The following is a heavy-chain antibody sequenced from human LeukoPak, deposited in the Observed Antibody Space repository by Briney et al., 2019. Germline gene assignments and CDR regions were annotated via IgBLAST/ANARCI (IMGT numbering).Heavy chain of an antibody. CDR2: IYTSGST. J-gene: IGHJ5*02. D-gene: IGHD3-22*01. V-gene: IGHV4-61*02. CDR3: ARDRPAYYYDSSGYP. Sequence: SETLSLTCTVSGGSISSGSYYWSWIRQPAGKGLEWIGRIYTSGSTNYNPSLKSRVTISVDTSKNQFSPKLSSVTAADTAVYYCARDRPAYYYDSSGYPWGQGTLVTVSS. CDR1: GGSISSGSYY.